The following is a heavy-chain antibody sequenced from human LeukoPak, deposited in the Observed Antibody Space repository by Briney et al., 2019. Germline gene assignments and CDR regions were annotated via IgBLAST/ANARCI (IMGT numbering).Heavy chain of an antibody. CDR1: GYSFTSYW. CDR2: IYPGDSDT. D-gene: IGHD3-9*01. J-gene: IGHJ4*02. Sequence: GESLKISCKGSGYSFTSYWIAWVRQMPGKGLEWMGIIYPGDSDTRYSPSCQGQVIISADKSINTAYLQWSSLKASDTAMYYCARQRPGYYDILTGYYDYWGQGTLVTVSS. CDR3: ARQRPGYYDILTGYYDY. V-gene: IGHV5-51*01.